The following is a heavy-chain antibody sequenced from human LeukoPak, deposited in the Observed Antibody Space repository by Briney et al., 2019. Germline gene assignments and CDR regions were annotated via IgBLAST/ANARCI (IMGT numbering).Heavy chain of an antibody. CDR2: IYNGGST. CDR3: ARDRPLDAFDV. Sequence: SETLSLTCTVSGGSISSDNYYWSWLRQHPGKSLKWIGYIYNGGSTDYNPSLKSRVTISIDTPKNQFSLKLTSVTAADTAVYYCARDRPLDAFDVWGQGTMVTVSS. J-gene: IGHJ3*01. V-gene: IGHV4-31*03. CDR1: GGSISSDNYY.